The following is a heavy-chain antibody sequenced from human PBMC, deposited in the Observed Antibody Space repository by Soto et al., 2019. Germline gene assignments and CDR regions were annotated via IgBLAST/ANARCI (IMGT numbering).Heavy chain of an antibody. V-gene: IGHV3-30*18. J-gene: IGHJ4*02. CDR3: AKEGGLSGSYYISSSYYFDY. CDR2: ISYVGSNT. Sequence: QVQLVESGGGVVRPGRSLRLSGVASGFTFSSYGLHWVRQARGKGLEWVEIISYVGSNTYYPDSVKGRFTISRDNSKNTLYLQMNSLRAEDTSVYYCAKEGGLSGSYYISSSYYFDYWGQGTLVTVSS. D-gene: IGHD1-26*01. CDR1: GFTFSSYG.